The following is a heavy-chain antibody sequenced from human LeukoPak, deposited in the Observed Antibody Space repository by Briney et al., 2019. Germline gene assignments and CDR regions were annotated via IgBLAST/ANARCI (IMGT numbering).Heavy chain of an antibody. CDR2: INYSGTT. J-gene: IGHJ5*02. Sequence: PSETLSLTCAVYGGSFSGYYWSWIRQPPGKGLEWIGSINYSGTTYYNPSLQSRVTISVDTSKKQFSLKLSSVTAVDTAVYYCARHQYCTNDVCTAGGWFDPWGQGTLVTVSS. CDR3: ARHQYCTNDVCTAGGWFDP. V-gene: IGHV4-34*01. D-gene: IGHD2-8*01. CDR1: GGSFSGYY.